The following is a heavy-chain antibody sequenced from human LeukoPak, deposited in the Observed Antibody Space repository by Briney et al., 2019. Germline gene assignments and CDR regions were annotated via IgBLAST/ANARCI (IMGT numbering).Heavy chain of an antibody. CDR2: VYYSGST. V-gene: IGHV4-59*08. D-gene: IGHD3-10*01. Sequence: SETLSLTCTVSGGSITNYYWSWIRQPPGKGLEWFGYVYYSGSTNYNPSLKSRVNISVDPSKNQFSLKLSSVAAADTAVYYCAATMVRGVHTHFDYWGQGTLVTVSS. J-gene: IGHJ4*02. CDR3: AATMVRGVHTHFDY. CDR1: GGSITNYY.